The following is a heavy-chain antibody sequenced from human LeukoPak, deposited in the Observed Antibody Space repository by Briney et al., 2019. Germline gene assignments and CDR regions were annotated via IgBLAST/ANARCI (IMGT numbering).Heavy chain of an antibody. D-gene: IGHD3-3*01. CDR3: ARGIGTPPTIFGVERGRGKVLYYYYMDV. CDR1: GGSFSGYY. Sequence: SETLSLTCAVYGGSFSGYYWRWIRQPPGKGLEWIVEINYSGSTNYNPSLKSRVTISVDTSKNQFSLKLSSVTAEDTAVYYCARGIGTPPTIFGVERGRGKVLYYYYMDVWGKGTTVTVSS. V-gene: IGHV4-34*01. CDR2: INYSGST. J-gene: IGHJ6*03.